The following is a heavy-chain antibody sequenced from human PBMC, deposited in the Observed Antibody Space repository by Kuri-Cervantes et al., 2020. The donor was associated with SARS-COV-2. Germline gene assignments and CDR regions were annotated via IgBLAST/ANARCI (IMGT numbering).Heavy chain of an antibody. Sequence: GSLRLSCTVSGGSISSSSYYWGWIRQPPGKGLGWIGSIYYSGSTYYNPSLKSRVTISVDTSKNQLSLKLSSVTAADTAVYYCARRVPPWYDFWSGYYGMDVWGQGTTVTVSS. V-gene: IGHV4-39*01. D-gene: IGHD3-3*01. J-gene: IGHJ6*02. CDR3: ARRVPPWYDFWSGYYGMDV. CDR1: GGSISSSSYY. CDR2: IYYSGST.